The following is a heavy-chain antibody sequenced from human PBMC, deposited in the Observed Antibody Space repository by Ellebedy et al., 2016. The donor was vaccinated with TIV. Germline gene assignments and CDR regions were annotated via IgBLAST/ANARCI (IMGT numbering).Heavy chain of an antibody. CDR3: ARDPGYNGYDS. V-gene: IGHV1-18*01. CDR2: VSTYNGDT. Sequence: AASVKVSCKASGYTFNNYGIAWVRQAPGQGLEWMGWVSTYNGDTNYARAVQDRISMTTDTATSTANMELRSLRSDDTAVYYCARDPGYNGYDSWGQGTLVTVSS. D-gene: IGHD5-12*01. CDR1: GYTFNNYG. J-gene: IGHJ5*02.